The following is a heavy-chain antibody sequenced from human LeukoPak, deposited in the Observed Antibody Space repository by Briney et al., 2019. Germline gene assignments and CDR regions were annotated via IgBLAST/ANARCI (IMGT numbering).Heavy chain of an antibody. CDR2: ISSSSYI. CDR1: GFTFSSYS. V-gene: IGHV3-21*01. CDR3: ARDRNVYYYGMDV. Sequence: PGGSLRLSCAASGFTFSSYSMNWVRQAPGKGLEWVSSISSSSYIYYADSVKGRFTISRDNAKNSLYLQMDSLRAEDTAVYYCARDRNVYYYGMDVWGQGTTVTVSS. J-gene: IGHJ6*02.